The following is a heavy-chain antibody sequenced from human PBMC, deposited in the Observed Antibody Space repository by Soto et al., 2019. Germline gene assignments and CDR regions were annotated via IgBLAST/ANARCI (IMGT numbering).Heavy chain of an antibody. CDR2: INSDGRST. V-gene: IGHV3-74*01. CDR1: GFTFSSHW. J-gene: IGHJ4*02. D-gene: IGHD3-9*01. Sequence: EVQLVESGGGLVQPGGSLRLSCAASGFTFSSHWMHWVRHAPGKGLVWVSRINSDGRSTTNADSVKGRFTISRDNARNTLYLQMNGLRAEDTAVYYCARDSSWTGYSAQFDYWGQGTLVTVSS. CDR3: ARDSSWTGYSAQFDY.